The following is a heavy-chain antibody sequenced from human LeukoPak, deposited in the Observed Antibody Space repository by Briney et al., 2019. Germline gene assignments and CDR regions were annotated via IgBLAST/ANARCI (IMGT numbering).Heavy chain of an antibody. V-gene: IGHV1-18*01. CDR2: ISAYNGNT. J-gene: IGHJ5*02. D-gene: IGHD6-19*01. CDR1: GYTFTSYG. CDR3: ARVYGIAVADTRVWFDP. Sequence: ASVKVSCKASGYTFTSYGISWVRQAPGQGLEWMGWISAYNGNTNYAQKLQGRVTMTTDTSTSTAYMELRSLRSDDTAVYYCARVYGIAVADTRVWFDPWGQGTLVTVSS.